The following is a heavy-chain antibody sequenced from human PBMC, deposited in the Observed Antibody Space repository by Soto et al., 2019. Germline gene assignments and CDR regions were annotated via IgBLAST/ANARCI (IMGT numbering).Heavy chain of an antibody. Sequence: EVQLVESGGGLVKPGGSLRLSCAASGFTFSSYSMNWVRQAPGKGLEWVSSISSSSSYIYYADSVKGRFTISRDNAKNSLYLQMNSLRAEDTAVYYCASTYCSSTSCYQAVFDPWGQGTLVTVSS. CDR3: ASTYCSSTSCYQAVFDP. V-gene: IGHV3-21*01. J-gene: IGHJ5*02. CDR2: ISSSSSYI. CDR1: GFTFSSYS. D-gene: IGHD2-2*01.